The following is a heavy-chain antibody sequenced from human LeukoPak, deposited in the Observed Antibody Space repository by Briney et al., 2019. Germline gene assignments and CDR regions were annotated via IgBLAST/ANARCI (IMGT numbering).Heavy chain of an antibody. CDR1: GFTFSSYA. V-gene: IGHV3-64*01. D-gene: IGHD5-24*01. CDR3: ARALEMATIWLDAFDI. CDR2: ISSNGGST. J-gene: IGHJ3*02. Sequence: GGSLRLSCAASGFTFSSYAMHWVRQAPGKGLEYVSAISSNGGSTYYANSVKGRFTISRDNSKNTLYLQMGSLRAEDMAVYYCARALEMATIWLDAFDIWGQGAMVTVSS.